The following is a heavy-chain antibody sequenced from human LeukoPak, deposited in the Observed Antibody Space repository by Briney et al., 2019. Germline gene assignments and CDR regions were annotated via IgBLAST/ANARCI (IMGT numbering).Heavy chain of an antibody. CDR1: GYPFNRYG. J-gene: IGHJ4*02. D-gene: IGHD2-21*02. CDR3: ARLQGIPLPFEY. CDR2: INLYNDNT. Sequence: GAPVNGSCKPSGYPFNRYGISWVRQAPGQGLKWIGCINLYNDNTTYDQNSQGRVTLTTDTSPRTVYMELRGLRSHDTAVYYCARLQGIPLPFEYWGKGTLVIVSS. V-gene: IGHV1-18*01.